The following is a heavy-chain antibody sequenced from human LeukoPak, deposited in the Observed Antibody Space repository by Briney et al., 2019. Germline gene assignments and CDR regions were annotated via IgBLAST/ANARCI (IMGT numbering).Heavy chain of an antibody. CDR2: INHSGST. J-gene: IGHJ6*04. V-gene: IGHV4-34*01. Sequence: SETLSLTCAVYGGSFSGYYWSWIRQPPGKGLEWIGEINHSGSTNYNPSLKSRVTISVDTSKNQFSLKLSSVTAADTAVYYCARLRYYARSVWGKGTTVTAS. CDR3: ARLRYYARSV. CDR1: GGSFSGYY.